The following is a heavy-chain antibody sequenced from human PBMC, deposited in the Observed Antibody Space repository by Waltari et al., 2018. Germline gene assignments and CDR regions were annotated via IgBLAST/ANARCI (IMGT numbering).Heavy chain of an antibody. CDR1: GYSISSGYY. J-gene: IGHJ3*02. D-gene: IGHD1-26*01. V-gene: IGHV4-38-2*01. CDR3: ARKGGAFSSAFDI. CDR2: IYHSGST. Sequence: QVQLQESGPGLVKPSETLSLTCPVSGYSISSGYYWGWLRQPPGKGLEWIGSIYHSGSTYYNPSLKSRVTISVDTSKNQFSLKLSSVTAADTAVYYCARKGGAFSSAFDIWGQGTMVTVSS.